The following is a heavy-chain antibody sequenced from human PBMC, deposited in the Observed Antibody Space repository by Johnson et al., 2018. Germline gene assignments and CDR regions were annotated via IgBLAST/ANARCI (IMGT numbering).Heavy chain of an antibody. CDR1: GFNFRSYA. V-gene: IGHV3-30-3*01. CDR2: ISYDGSNK. J-gene: IGHJ6*03. CDR3: ARAGIFGYYYYYYMDV. Sequence: QVQLVQSGGGVVQPGRSLRLSCVASGFNFRSYAMNWVRQAPGKGLEWVAVISYDGSNKYYADSVKGRFTISRDTSKNTLFLPMDSLRGEDTAIYYCARAGIFGYYYYYYMDVGGKGTTVTVSS. D-gene: IGHD3-3*02.